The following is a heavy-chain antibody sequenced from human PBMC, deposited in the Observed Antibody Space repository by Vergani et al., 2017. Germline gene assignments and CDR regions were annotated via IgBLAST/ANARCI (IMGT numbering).Heavy chain of an antibody. CDR1: GFTFSSYS. CDR3: AREAYYYDSSGYYYEDYFDY. J-gene: IGHJ4*02. V-gene: IGHV3-21*01. D-gene: IGHD3-22*01. CDR2: ISSSSSYI. Sequence: EVQLVESGGGLVKPGGSLRLSCAASGFTFSSYSMNWVRQAPGKGLEWVSSISSSSSYIYYADSVKGRFTISRDNAKNSLYLQMNSLRAEDTAVYYCAREAYYYDSSGYYYEDYFDYWGQGTLVTVSS.